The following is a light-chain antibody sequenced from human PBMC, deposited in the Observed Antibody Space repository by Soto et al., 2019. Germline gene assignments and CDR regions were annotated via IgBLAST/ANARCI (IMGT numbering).Light chain of an antibody. CDR3: APWDEKLNGPV. Sequence: QSVLTQPPSASGTPGQRVPMSCSGSSSNIGSNTVNWYQQLPGTAPKLLIYNNNQRPSGVPDRFSGSKSGTSASLAISGLQSEDEAHYYCAPWDEKLNGPVFGGGTKLTVL. V-gene: IGLV1-44*01. J-gene: IGLJ3*02. CDR2: NNN. CDR1: SSNIGSNT.